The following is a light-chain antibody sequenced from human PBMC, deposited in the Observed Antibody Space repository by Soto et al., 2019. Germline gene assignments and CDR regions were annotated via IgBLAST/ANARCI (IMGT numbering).Light chain of an antibody. Sequence: QSALTQPPSASGSPGQSVTISCTGTSSDVGAYNYVSWYQQYPGKAPKLMIYEVNKRPSGVPDRFSGSKSGKTASLTVSGLQPEDEADYYCSSYTSNSTYVFGTGTKVTVL. V-gene: IGLV2-8*01. CDR1: SSDVGAYNY. J-gene: IGLJ1*01. CDR2: EVN. CDR3: SSYTSNSTYV.